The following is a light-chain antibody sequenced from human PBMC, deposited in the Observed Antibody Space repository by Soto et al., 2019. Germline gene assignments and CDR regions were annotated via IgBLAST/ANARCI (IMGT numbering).Light chain of an antibody. V-gene: IGKV3-15*01. CDR1: QSVSSN. CDR2: GAS. J-gene: IGKJ2*01. CDR3: QQYNNWPPVYT. Sequence: EIVMTQSPATLSVSPGERATLSCRASQSVSSNLAWYQQKPGQAPRLLIYGASTRATGIPARFSGSGYGTEFTLTISSRQSEDFAVYYCQQYNNWPPVYTFGQGTKLEIK.